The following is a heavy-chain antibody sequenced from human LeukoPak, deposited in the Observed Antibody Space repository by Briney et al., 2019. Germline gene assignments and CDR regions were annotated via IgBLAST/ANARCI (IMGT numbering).Heavy chain of an antibody. D-gene: IGHD5-24*01. CDR3: SREGDGDGYHSD. Sequence: PGGSLRLSCAASGFTFSGSAMHWVRQASGKGLEWVGRIRTKPNNYATAFAASVKGTFTISRDDSKNTPYLQINSLKTSDTDVCFCSREGDGDGYHSDWGQGTLVTVSS. J-gene: IGHJ4*02. V-gene: IGHV3-73*01. CDR1: GFTFSGSA. CDR2: IRTKPNNYAT.